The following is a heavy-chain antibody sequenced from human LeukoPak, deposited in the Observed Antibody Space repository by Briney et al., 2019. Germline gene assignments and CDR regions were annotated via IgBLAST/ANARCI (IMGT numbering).Heavy chain of an antibody. Sequence: GASVKVSCKASGTSFTTNAMHWVRQAPGQRLEWMGWINTDNGNTHYLQKFQGRVTITRDTSASTTYMELSSLISEDTAVYYCAREKNQQWVDCLQYWGQGTLVTVSS. CDR1: GTSFTTNA. J-gene: IGHJ4*02. CDR2: INTDNGNT. V-gene: IGHV1-3*04. D-gene: IGHD1-26*01. CDR3: AREKNQQWVDCLQY.